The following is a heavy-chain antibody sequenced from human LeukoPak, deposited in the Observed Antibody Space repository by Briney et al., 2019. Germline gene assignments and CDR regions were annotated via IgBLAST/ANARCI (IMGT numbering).Heavy chain of an antibody. J-gene: IGHJ4*02. V-gene: IGHV3-74*01. CDR1: GFTFSSYW. D-gene: IGHD1-26*01. CDR2: INSDASST. Sequence: GGSLRLSCAASGFTFSSYWMHWVRQAPGKGLVWVSRINSDASSTSYADSVKGRFTISRDNAENTLYLQMNSLRAEDTAVYYCARERILVGATATDYFDHWGQGTLVTVSS. CDR3: ARERILVGATATDYFDH.